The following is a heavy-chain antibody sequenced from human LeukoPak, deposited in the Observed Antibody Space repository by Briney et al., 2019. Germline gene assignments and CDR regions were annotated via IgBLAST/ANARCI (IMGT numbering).Heavy chain of an antibody. D-gene: IGHD5-24*01. CDR1: DFSISSGFY. CDR2: VYHSVNA. V-gene: IGHV4-38-2*01. J-gene: IGHJ4*02. Sequence: SETLSLTCGVSDFSISSGFYWGWIRQPPGKGLEWIGSVYHSVNAYYNPSLRSRVTISVDTSKNQFSLKLSSVTAADTAVYYCARLDAAAGRYLQFFYWGQGTLVTVSS. CDR3: ARLDAAAGRYLQFFY.